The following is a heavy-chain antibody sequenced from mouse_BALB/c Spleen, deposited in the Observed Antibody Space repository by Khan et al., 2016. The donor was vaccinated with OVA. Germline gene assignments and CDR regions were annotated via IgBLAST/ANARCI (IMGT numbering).Heavy chain of an antibody. Sequence: QIQLVQSGAELARPGASVKMSCKASGYTFTTYTMHWVKQRPGQGLEWIGYINPSNGYTNYNQKFKDKSTLTADKSSSTAYMQLSSLTSDYAEVYYCAREGAYYRSDGWFSYWGQGTLVTVSA. V-gene: IGHV1-4*01. D-gene: IGHD2-14*01. CDR3: AREGAYYRSDGWFSY. CDR2: INPSNGYT. CDR1: GYTFTTYT. J-gene: IGHJ3*01.